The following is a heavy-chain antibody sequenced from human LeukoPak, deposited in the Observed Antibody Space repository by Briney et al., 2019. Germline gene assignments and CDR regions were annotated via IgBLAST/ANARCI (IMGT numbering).Heavy chain of an antibody. CDR3: AKRAVTATIERGYFDN. CDR2: ISYDGSNT. J-gene: IGHJ4*02. V-gene: IGHV3-30-3*02. Sequence: GGSLRLSCAASGFTFSNYAIHWVRQAPGKGLEWVAVISYDGSNTNYADSVKGRSTISRDNSKTTLYLQMNSLRAEDTALYYCAKRAVTATIERGYFDNWGQGTLVIVSS. D-gene: IGHD2-21*02. CDR1: GFTFSNYA.